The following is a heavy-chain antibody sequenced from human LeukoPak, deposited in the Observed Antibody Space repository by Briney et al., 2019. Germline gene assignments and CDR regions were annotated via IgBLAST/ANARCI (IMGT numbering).Heavy chain of an antibody. D-gene: IGHD1-26*01. CDR1: GFTFSSYG. Sequence: GGSLRLSCAASGFTFSSYGMHWVRQAPGKGLEGVAVVSRTGGTKYYGDSVQGRFTISRDNSKNTLYLQMNSLRAEDTAVYYCAKESHSEGYGSYFDGWGPGTLVSVSS. CDR2: VSRTGGTK. J-gene: IGHJ4*02. V-gene: IGHV3-30*18. CDR3: AKESHSEGYGSYFDG.